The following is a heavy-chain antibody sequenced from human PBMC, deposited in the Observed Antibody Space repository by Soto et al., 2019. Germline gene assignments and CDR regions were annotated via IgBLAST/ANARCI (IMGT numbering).Heavy chain of an antibody. CDR2: ISGSGGST. J-gene: IGHJ4*02. D-gene: IGHD5-18*01. CDR3: AKDMSAMVIGPDY. Sequence: GGSLRLSCAASGFTFSSYAMSWVRQAPGKGLEWVSAISGSGGSTYYADSVKGRFTISRDNSKNTLYLQMNSLRAEDTSVYYCAKDMSAMVIGPDYWGQGTLVTVSS. V-gene: IGHV3-23*01. CDR1: GFTFSSYA.